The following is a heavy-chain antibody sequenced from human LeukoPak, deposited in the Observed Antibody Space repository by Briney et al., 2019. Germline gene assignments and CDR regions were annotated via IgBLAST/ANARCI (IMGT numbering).Heavy chain of an antibody. CDR2: ISSSGSTI. CDR1: GFIFSSYS. J-gene: IGHJ6*03. CDR3: ARDPYSGMYSAYYYYYMDV. D-gene: IGHD1-26*01. V-gene: IGHV3-48*04. Sequence: PGGSLRLSCAASGFIFSSYSMNWVRQAPGKGLEWVSYISSSGSTIYYADSVKGRFTISRDNAKNSLYLQMNSLRGEDTAVYYCARDPYSGMYSAYYYYYMDVWGKGTTVTVSS.